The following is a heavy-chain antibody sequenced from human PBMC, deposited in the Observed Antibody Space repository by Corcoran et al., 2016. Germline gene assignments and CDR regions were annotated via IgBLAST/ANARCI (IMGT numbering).Heavy chain of an antibody. CDR2: IYTSGST. Sequence: QVQLQESGPGLVKPSETLSLTCTVSGGSISSYYWSWIRQPAGKGLEWIGRIYTSGSTNYNPSLKSRVTMSVDTSKNQFSLKLSSVTAADTGVYYCAREANYDVWSRHHRAAGWFDPWGQGTLVTVSS. CDR3: AREANYDVWSRHHRAAGWFDP. CDR1: GGSISSYY. D-gene: IGHD3-3*01. J-gene: IGHJ5*02. V-gene: IGHV4-4*07.